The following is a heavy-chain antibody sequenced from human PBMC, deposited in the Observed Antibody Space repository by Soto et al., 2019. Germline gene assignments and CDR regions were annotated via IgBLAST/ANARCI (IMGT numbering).Heavy chain of an antibody. D-gene: IGHD1-26*01. CDR1: GGSVTISNW. J-gene: IGHJ6*03. Sequence: QVQLQESGPGLVKPSGTLSLTCAVSGGSVTISNWWSWVRQPPGKGLEWIGQIHHSGSTNYNPSLTSRVTIAVDKSKNQFSLEMKSVTAADTAVYYCARGGYYFYMDVWGKGTTVTVSS. CDR3: ARGGYYFYMDV. CDR2: IHHSGST. V-gene: IGHV4-4*02.